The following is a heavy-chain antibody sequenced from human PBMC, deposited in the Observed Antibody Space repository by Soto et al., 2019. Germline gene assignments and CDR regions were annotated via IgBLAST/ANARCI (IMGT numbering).Heavy chain of an antibody. CDR1: GFTVSTNN. CDR2: IYSDGNS. Sequence: EVHLVESGGGVVQPGGSLRLSCAASGFTVSTNNMIWVRQAPGKGPEWVSAIYSDGNSYYTDSVQGRFTISRDNSKDTLYLQMNSLRVEDPAIYYCANVGITTRWLGPWGPGGLVTVSS. V-gene: IGHV3-66*01. CDR3: ANVGITTRWLGP. D-gene: IGHD1-26*01. J-gene: IGHJ5*02.